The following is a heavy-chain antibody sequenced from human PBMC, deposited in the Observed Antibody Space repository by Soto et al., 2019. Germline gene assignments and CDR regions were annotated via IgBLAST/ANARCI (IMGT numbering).Heavy chain of an antibody. J-gene: IGHJ4*02. CDR3: ARGRTVRDHDDFDL. CDR2: MSYDGNRK. V-gene: IGHV3-30-3*01. D-gene: IGHD2-21*01. CDR1: GFTFSSYS. Sequence: QVQLVESGGGVVQPGRSLRLSCAASGFTFSSYSMHWVRQAPGKGLEWVAAMSYDGNRKYFAGSVKGRFTISRDNSKNTLSLQMNSLGAEDSAVYYCARGRTVRDHDDFDLWGQGPLVTVSS.